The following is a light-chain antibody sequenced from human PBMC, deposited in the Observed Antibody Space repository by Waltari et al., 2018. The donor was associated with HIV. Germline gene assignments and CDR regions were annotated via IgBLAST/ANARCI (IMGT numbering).Light chain of an antibody. Sequence: DIQMTQSPSSLSASVADRVPITCRASHVITNDLAWYQQKPGKAPERLIYATSILQGGVPSRFSGSGSGTDFTLTISRLQPEDSAIYYCLQYNNYPQTFGRGTKVEI. CDR3: LQYNNYPQT. CDR2: ATS. J-gene: IGKJ4*02. V-gene: IGKV1-17*01. CDR1: HVITND.